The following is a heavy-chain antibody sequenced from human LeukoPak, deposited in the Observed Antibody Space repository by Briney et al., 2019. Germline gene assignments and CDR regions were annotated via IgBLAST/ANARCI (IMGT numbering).Heavy chain of an antibody. V-gene: IGHV1-69*13. J-gene: IGHJ6*04. Sequence: ASVKVSCKASGGTFISYAISWVRQAPGQGLEWMGGIIPIFGTAHYAQKFQGRVTITADESTSTAYMELSSLRSEDTAVYYCARDPDPESYSSGWFGVSGMDVWGKGTTVTVSS. CDR3: ARDPDPESYSSGWFGVSGMDV. CDR1: GGTFISYA. D-gene: IGHD6-19*01. CDR2: IIPIFGTA.